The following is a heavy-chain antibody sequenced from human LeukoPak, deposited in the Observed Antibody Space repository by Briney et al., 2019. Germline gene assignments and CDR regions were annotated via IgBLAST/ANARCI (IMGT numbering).Heavy chain of an antibody. D-gene: IGHD1-7*01. CDR1: GFTFSTYA. CDR2: IYSGGST. J-gene: IGHJ4*02. V-gene: IGHV3-53*01. CDR3: ARDKANYGYFDY. Sequence: GGSLTLSCAASGFTFSTYAMSWVRQAPGKGLEWVSVIYSGGSTYYADSVKGRFTISRDNSKNTLYLQMNSLRAEDTAVYYCARDKANYGYFDYWGQGTLVTVSS.